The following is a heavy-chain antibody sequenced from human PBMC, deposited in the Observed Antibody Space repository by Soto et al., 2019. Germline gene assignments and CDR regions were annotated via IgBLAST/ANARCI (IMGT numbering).Heavy chain of an antibody. V-gene: IGHV4-59*08. CDR1: GGSLSPNY. CDR3: ARLGAYFQALDS. CDR2: LYFAGTT. J-gene: IGHJ4*02. Sequence: QVQLQESGPGLVKPSETLSLTCSVSGGSLSPNYWSWIRQPPGKGLEWIGYLYFAGTTTYNPSLTRRVTISLDASKNQFSLRVTSVTAADTGVYYCARLGAYFQALDSWGQGTLVTVSS. D-gene: IGHD3-16*01.